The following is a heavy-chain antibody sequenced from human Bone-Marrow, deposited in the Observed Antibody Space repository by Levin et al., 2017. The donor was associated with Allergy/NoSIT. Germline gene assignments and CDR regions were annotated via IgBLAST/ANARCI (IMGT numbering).Heavy chain of an antibody. Sequence: GGSLRLSCAASGFVFTNYWMHWVRQAPGKGLMWLSRIDGEGSNTKYVDSVKGRFSISRDNPKNMLYLQVNSLTAEDTGVYFCARDIPGSGALDYWGHGTLVTVSS. CDR1: GFVFTNYW. V-gene: IGHV3-74*03. CDR3: ARDIPGSGALDY. CDR2: IDGEGSNT. D-gene: IGHD3-10*01. J-gene: IGHJ4*03.